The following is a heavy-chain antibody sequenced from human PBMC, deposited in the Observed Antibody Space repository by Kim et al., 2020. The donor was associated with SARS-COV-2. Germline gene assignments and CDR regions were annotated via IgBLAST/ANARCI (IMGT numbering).Heavy chain of an antibody. CDR3: ARGQYANRRNYGSGSYYEGNWLAP. V-gene: IGHV4-34*01. CDR1: GGSFSGYY. J-gene: IGHJ5*02. Sequence: SETLSLTCAVYGGSFSGYYWRWIRQPPGKGLEWIGEITHSGSTNYNPSLKRRVTISVDTSKNQFSLMLSTVTAADTAVYYCARGQYANRRNYGSGSYYEGNWLAPWGQGTLVTVSS. CDR2: ITHSGST. D-gene: IGHD3-10*01.